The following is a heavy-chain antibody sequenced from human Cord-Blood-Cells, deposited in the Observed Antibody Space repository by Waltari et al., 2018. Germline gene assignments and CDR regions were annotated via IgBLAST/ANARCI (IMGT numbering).Heavy chain of an antibody. D-gene: IGHD5-12*01. CDR3: ARLPWGDGYEGY. CDR1: GGSISSSSYY. Sequence: QLQLQESGPGLVKPSETLSLTCTVSGGSISSSSYYWGWIRQPPGKGLEWIGSIYSSGSTYYNPSLKSRVTISVDTSKNQFSLKLSSVTAADTAVYYCARLPWGDGYEGYWGQGTLVTVSS. CDR2: IYSSGST. V-gene: IGHV4-39*01. J-gene: IGHJ4*02.